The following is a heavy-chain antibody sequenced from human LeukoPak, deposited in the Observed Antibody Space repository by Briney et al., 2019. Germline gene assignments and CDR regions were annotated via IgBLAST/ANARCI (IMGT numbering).Heavy chain of an antibody. V-gene: IGHV7-4-1*02. D-gene: IGHD2-8*01. CDR3: ARDREGLMVYADFESHDY. J-gene: IGHJ4*02. CDR2: INTNTGNP. CDR1: GYTFTSYA. Sequence: ASVKVSCKASGYTFTSYAMNWVRQAPGQGLEWMGWINTNTGNPTYAQGFTGRFVFSLDTSVSTAYLQISSLKAEDTAVYYCARDREGLMVYADFESHDYWGQGTLVTVSS.